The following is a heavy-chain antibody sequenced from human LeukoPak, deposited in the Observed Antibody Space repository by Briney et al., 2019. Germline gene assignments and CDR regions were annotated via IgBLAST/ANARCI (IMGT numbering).Heavy chain of an antibody. CDR2: ISGSGTYM. Sequence: GGSLRLSCAASGFTFSSYSMNWVRQAPGKGLEWVSSISGSGTYMYYADSVKGRFAISRDNARNSLFLQMDSLRDEDTAVYFCARDLSSFGYGHFDYWGQGLLVAVS. CDR3: ARDLSSFGYGHFDY. D-gene: IGHD5-12*01. CDR1: GFTFSSYS. J-gene: IGHJ4*02. V-gene: IGHV3-21*01.